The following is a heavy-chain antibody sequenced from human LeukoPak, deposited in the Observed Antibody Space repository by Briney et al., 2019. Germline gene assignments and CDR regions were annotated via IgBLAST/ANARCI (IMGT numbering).Heavy chain of an antibody. D-gene: IGHD3-22*01. Sequence: SQTLSLTCTVSGNSISSGDNYWSWIRQPAGKGLEWIGRIYTSGSTNYNPSLKSRVTISGDTSKNQFSLRLSSVTAADTAIYYCASDYFGRTGYYGFIYWGQGSLVTIPS. CDR2: IYTSGST. J-gene: IGHJ4*02. CDR1: GNSISSGDNY. V-gene: IGHV4-61*02. CDR3: ASDYFGRTGYYGFIY.